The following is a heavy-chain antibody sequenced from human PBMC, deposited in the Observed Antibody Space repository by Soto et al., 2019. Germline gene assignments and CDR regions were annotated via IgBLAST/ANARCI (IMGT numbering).Heavy chain of an antibody. V-gene: IGHV1-69*13. J-gene: IGHJ3*02. D-gene: IGHD3-22*01. CDR2: IIPIFGTA. CDR3: AGGVYYYDSSGYPTPAGAFDI. CDR1: GGTFSSYA. Sequence: SVKVSCKASGGTFSSYAISWVRQAPGQGLEWMGGIIPIFGTANYAQKFQGRVTITADESTSTAYMELSSLRSEDTAVYYWAGGVYYYDSSGYPTPAGAFDIWG.